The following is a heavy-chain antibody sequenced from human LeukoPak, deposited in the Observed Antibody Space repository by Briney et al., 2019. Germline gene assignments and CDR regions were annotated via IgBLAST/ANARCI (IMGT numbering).Heavy chain of an antibody. Sequence: GGSLRLSCAASGFTFSSYAMHWVRQAPGKGLEWVAVISYDGSNKYYADSVKGRFTISRDNSKNTLYLQVNSLRAEDTAVYYCARDRYYDSSGSGGGYWGQGTLVTVSS. CDR1: GFTFSSYA. CDR3: ARDRYYDSSGSGGGY. CDR2: ISYDGSNK. J-gene: IGHJ4*02. V-gene: IGHV3-30*04. D-gene: IGHD3-22*01.